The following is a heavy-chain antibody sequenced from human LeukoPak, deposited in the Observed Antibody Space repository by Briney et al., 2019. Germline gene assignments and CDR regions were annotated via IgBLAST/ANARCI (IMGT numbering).Heavy chain of an antibody. Sequence: GGSLRLSCAASGFTFASYSMNWVRQAPGKGLDWVSSISGDSTYIYNAGSVKGRFTISRDNAQASLYLQMNSLRADDTAVYYCARVSGGLERQSDLDYWGQGTLVIVSS. J-gene: IGHJ4*02. CDR2: ISGDSTYI. D-gene: IGHD1-1*01. CDR1: GFTFASYS. CDR3: ARVSGGLERQSDLDY. V-gene: IGHV3-21*01.